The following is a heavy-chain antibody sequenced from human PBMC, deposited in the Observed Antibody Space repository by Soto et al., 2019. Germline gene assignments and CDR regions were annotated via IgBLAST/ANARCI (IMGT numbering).Heavy chain of an antibody. J-gene: IGHJ5*02. D-gene: IGHD3-10*01. CDR1: GYTFTNYG. Sequence: ASVKVSCKASGYTFTNYGISWVRQAPGQGLELMGWINTYNGNTNHAQKLQGRVTMTTDTSTSTAYMELRSLRSDDTAVYYCARGVGSGTYYNQYNWFDPWGQGTLVTVSS. CDR2: INTYNGNT. V-gene: IGHV1-18*01. CDR3: ARGVGSGTYYNQYNWFDP.